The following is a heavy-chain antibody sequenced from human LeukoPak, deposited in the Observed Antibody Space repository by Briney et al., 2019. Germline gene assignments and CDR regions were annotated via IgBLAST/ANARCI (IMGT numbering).Heavy chain of an antibody. V-gene: IGHV4-39*07. J-gene: IGHJ4*02. D-gene: IGHD2-2*02. CDR2: MYYSGTT. Sequence: SETLSLTCTVSGGYMSTNSYYWGWVRQPPGKGLEWIGSMYYSGTTNYNPSLKSRVTISVDTSKNQFSLKLSSVTAADTAVYYCARHTFFEYWGQGTLVTVSS. CDR3: ARHTFFEY. CDR1: GGYMSTNSYY.